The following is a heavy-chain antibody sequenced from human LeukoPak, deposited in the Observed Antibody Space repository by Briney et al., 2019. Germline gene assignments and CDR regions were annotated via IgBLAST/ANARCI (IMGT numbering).Heavy chain of an antibody. CDR2: IHNDGIAT. CDR1: GFRFGSYW. D-gene: IGHD6-13*01. V-gene: IGHV3-74*01. Sequence: GGSLRLSCAASGFRFGSYWMHWVRQAPGKGLVWVSRIHNDGIATSYADSVKGRFTISRDNAKDTLYLQMNSLTADDTAVYYCARGIGAAAPFYFDYWGQGTLVTVSS. CDR3: ARGIGAAAPFYFDY. J-gene: IGHJ4*02.